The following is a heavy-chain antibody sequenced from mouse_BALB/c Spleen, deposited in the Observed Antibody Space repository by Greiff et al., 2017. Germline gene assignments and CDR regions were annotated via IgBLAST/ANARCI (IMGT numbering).Heavy chain of an antibody. J-gene: IGHJ3*01. CDR3: ASLGRGFAY. V-gene: IGHV14-1*02. D-gene: IGHD4-1*01. Sequence: VQLQQSGAELVRPGALVKWYCKAAGCNSKEDDMHWVKQRPEQGLEGIGGIDPENGNTIYDPKFQGKASITADTSSNTAYLQLSSLTSEDTAVYYCASLGRGFAYWGQGTLVTVSA. CDR2: IDPENGNT. CDR1: GCNSKEDD.